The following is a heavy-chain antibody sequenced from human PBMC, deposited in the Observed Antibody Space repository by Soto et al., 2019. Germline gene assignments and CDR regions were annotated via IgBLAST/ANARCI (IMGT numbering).Heavy chain of an antibody. CDR3: AKDQISGIVATTRRDYYFYYGMDV. V-gene: IGHV3-30*18. D-gene: IGHD5-12*01. Sequence: GGSLRLSCAASGFTFSSYGMHWVRQAPGKGLEWVAVISYDGSNKYYADSVKGRFTISRDNSKNTLYLQMNSLRAEDTAVYYCAKDQISGIVATTRRDYYFYYGMDVWGQGTTVTVSS. CDR1: GFTFSSYG. J-gene: IGHJ6*02. CDR2: ISYDGSNK.